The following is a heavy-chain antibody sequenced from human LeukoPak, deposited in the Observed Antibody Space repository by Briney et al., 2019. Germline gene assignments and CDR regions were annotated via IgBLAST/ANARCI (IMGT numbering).Heavy chain of an antibody. V-gene: IGHV1-18*01. J-gene: IGHJ4*02. CDR2: ITTFNDRT. D-gene: IGHD6-13*01. CDR3: ARSGGSSWSSLLDY. CDR1: GYIFTSYG. Sequence: ASVKVSCKASGYIFTSYGITWVRQAPGQGLEWMGRITTFNDRTVLAEKFRARITMTTDTTTAYMTLRKLRSDDTAVYYCARSGGSSWSSLLDYWGQGSLVIVS.